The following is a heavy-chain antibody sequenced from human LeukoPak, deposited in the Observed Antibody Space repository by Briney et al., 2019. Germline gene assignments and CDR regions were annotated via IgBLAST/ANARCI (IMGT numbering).Heavy chain of an antibody. CDR1: GFTFTSHS. CDR2: ISSSGSYI. D-gene: IGHD6-13*01. Sequence: GGSLRLTCAASGFTFTSHSMTWVRQPPGKGLEWVSCISSSGSYIFYADSVQGRFTISRDNAKKSLYLQMNSLRADDTAIYYCARVRSYSNSYYVFDPWGQGTLVTVSS. CDR3: ARVRSYSNSYYVFDP. J-gene: IGHJ5*02. V-gene: IGHV3-21*01.